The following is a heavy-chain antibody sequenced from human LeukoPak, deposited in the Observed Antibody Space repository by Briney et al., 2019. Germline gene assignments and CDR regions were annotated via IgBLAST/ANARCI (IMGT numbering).Heavy chain of an antibody. J-gene: IGHJ4*02. CDR2: INPNSGGT. D-gene: IGHD2-2*01. CDR3: ARGHCSGTSCLYTDFDY. V-gene: IGHV1-2*02. Sequence: ASVKVSCKASGYTFTGYYMHWVRQAPGQGHEWMGWINPNSGGTNYALKFQGRVTLTRDTSISTGYMELSRLRSDDTAVYYCARGHCSGTSCLYTDFDYWGQGTLVTVSS. CDR1: GYTFTGYY.